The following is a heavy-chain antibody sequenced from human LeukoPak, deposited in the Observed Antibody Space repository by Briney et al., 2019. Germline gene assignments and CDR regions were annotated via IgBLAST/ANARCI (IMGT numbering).Heavy chain of an antibody. CDR2: IRSKAYGGTT. CDR1: GFTFGDYA. V-gene: IGHV3-49*04. D-gene: IGHD3-16*02. Sequence: PGGSLRLSCTAYGFTFGDYAMSWVRQAQGNGLEWVGIIRSKAYGGTTEYAASVKGRFTISRDDSKSIAYLQMNSLKTEDTAVYYCTRLIMITFGGVIGGVYYFDYWGQGTLVTVFS. CDR3: TRLIMITFGGVIGGVYYFDY. J-gene: IGHJ4*02.